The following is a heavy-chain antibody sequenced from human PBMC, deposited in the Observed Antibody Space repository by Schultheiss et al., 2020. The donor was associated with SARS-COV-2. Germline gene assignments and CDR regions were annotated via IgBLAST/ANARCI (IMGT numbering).Heavy chain of an antibody. V-gene: IGHV4-38-2*02. Sequence: SETLSLTCTVSGYSISSGYYWGWSRQPPGKGLEWIGYVYNSGSTNYNPSLKSRVTIALDTSKNQFSLKLSSVTAADTAVYFCARDRHPQYHWFDPWGQGTLVTVSS. D-gene: IGHD4-11*01. CDR3: ARDRHPQYHWFDP. CDR1: GYSISSGYY. J-gene: IGHJ5*02. CDR2: VYNSGST.